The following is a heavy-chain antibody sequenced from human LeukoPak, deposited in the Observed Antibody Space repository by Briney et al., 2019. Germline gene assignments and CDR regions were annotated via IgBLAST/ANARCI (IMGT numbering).Heavy chain of an antibody. CDR1: GFTFSSYA. CDR2: ISGSGGST. J-gene: IGHJ4*02. CDR3: AKGGYSYGRGAFDY. Sequence: GGSLRLSCAASGFTFSSYAMSWVRQAPGKGLEWVSAISGSGGSTYYADSVKGRFTISRDSSKNTLYLQMNSLRAEDTAVYYCAKGGYSYGRGAFDYWGQGTLVTVSS. D-gene: IGHD5-18*01. V-gene: IGHV3-23*01.